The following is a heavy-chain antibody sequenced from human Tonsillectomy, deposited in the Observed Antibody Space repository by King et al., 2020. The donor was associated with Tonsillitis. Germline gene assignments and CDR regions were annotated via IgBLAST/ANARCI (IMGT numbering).Heavy chain of an antibody. V-gene: IGHV3-7*03. D-gene: IGHD2-21*01. CDR2: IKHDGSDK. Sequence: VQLVQSGGGLVQPGGSLRLSCAASGFTFSSYWMSWVRQAPGKGLEWVANIKHDGSDKYYVDSVKGRFTISRDNAKNSLYLQMNSLRAEDTAVYYCARGGEGGVIARPLDYWGQGTLVTVSS. J-gene: IGHJ4*02. CDR3: ARGGEGGVIARPLDY. CDR1: GFTFSSYW.